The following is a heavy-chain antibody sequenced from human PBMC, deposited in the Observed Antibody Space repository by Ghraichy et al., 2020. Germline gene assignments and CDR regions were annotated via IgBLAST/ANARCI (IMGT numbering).Heavy chain of an antibody. CDR1: GGSFSGYY. Sequence: SETLSLTCAVYGGSFSGYYWSWIRQPPGKGLEWIGEINHSGSTNYNPSLKSRVTISVDTSKNQFSLKLSSVTAADTAVYYCAREGRIVVVPAAMRGGSGRYYYYGMDVWGQGTTVTVSS. D-gene: IGHD2-2*01. V-gene: IGHV4-34*01. CDR3: AREGRIVVVPAAMRGGSGRYYYYGMDV. J-gene: IGHJ6*02. CDR2: INHSGST.